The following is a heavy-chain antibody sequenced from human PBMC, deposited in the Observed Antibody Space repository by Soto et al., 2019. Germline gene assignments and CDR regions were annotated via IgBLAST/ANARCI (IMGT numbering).Heavy chain of an antibody. V-gene: IGHV5-10-1*01. Sequence: GESLKISCKGSGYSFTTYWISWVRQMPGKGLEWMGRIDPSDSYTNFSPSFQGHVTISVDKSTSTAYLQWSSLKASDTAMYYCARLPRPGYYSEGFFDYWGQGALVTAPQ. D-gene: IGHD3-22*01. CDR1: GYSFTTYW. CDR2: IDPSDSYT. CDR3: ARLPRPGYYSEGFFDY. J-gene: IGHJ4*02.